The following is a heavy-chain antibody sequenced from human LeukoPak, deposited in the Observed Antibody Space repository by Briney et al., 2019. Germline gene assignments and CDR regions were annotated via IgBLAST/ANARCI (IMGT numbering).Heavy chain of an antibody. D-gene: IGHD3-22*01. CDR3: ARGITTFDY. V-gene: IGHV4-30-2*01. CDR1: GDSISSGGCY. Sequence: SQTLSLTCTVSGDSISSGGCYWTWIRQPPGKGLEWIGSIYHSGSTYYNPSLKSRITISVDRSKSQFSLKLSSVTAADAALYYCARGITTFDYWGQGTLVTVSS. CDR2: IYHSGST. J-gene: IGHJ4*02.